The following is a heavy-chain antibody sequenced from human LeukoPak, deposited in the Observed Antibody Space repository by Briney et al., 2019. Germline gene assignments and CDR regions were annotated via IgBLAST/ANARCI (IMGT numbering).Heavy chain of an antibody. CDR1: GYTFTSYD. V-gene: IGHV1-8*01. J-gene: IGHJ6*02. CDR3: ARGLVLWFGESYGMDV. D-gene: IGHD3-10*01. Sequence: ASVKVSCKASGYTFTSYDINWVRQATGQGLEWMGWMNPNSGNTGYAQKFQGRVTMTRNSSISTAYMELSSLRSEDTAVYYCARGLVLWFGESYGMDVWGQGTTVTVSS. CDR2: MNPNSGNT.